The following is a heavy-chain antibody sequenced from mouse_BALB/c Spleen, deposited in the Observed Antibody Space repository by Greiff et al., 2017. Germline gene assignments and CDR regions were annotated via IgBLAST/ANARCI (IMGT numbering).Heavy chain of an antibody. J-gene: IGHJ2*01. CDR3: TRSLSHYDYFDY. D-gene: IGHD2-4*01. CDR2: IYPSDSYT. Sequence: QVQLQQPGAELVRPGASVKLTCKASGYTFTSYWINWVKQRPGQGLEWIGNIYPSDSYTNYNQKFKDKATLTVDKSSSTAYMQLSSPTSEDSAVYYCTRSLSHYDYFDYWGQGTTLTVSS. V-gene: IGHV1-69*02. CDR1: GYTFTSYW.